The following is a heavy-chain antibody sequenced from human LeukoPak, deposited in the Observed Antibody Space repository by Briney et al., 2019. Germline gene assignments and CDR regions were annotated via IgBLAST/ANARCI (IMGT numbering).Heavy chain of an antibody. J-gene: IGHJ4*02. Sequence: SETLSLTCTVSGGSISSYYWTWIRQPPGKGLEWIGYIYYSGTTNYNPSLKSRVTLSVDTSKNQFSLNLTSMTAADTAIYYCARDSRSRKIYGLDSWGRGTLVTVSS. D-gene: IGHD3-10*01. CDR2: IYYSGTT. CDR1: GGSISSYY. V-gene: IGHV4-59*12. CDR3: ARDSRSRKIYGLDS.